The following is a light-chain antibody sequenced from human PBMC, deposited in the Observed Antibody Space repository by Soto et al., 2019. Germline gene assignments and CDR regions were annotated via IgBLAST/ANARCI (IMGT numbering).Light chain of an antibody. J-gene: IGKJ4*01. Sequence: DIQMTQSHSSLSASAGYRVTITGRASQGIRNDLGWYQQNTGKPPKILIYAASSLQSGVPSRFSGTRSRTDFTLTLSRLQTEDVLTDSCQQSYSNPLTFGGGTQVEIK. CDR3: QQSYSNPLT. CDR2: AAS. CDR1: QGIRND. V-gene: IGKV1-39*01.